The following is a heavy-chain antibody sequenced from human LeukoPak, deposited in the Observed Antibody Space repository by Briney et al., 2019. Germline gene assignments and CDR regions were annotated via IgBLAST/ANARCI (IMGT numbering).Heavy chain of an antibody. CDR2: ISRDGRDK. Sequence: GGSLRLSCVVSGFTFSSYAMHWVRQAPGKGLEWVAVISRDGRDKHHADSVKGRFTISRDNSKNTLYLQMDSLRAEDTAVYFCAKDPRTAAAYYFDYWGQGILVTVSS. J-gene: IGHJ4*02. V-gene: IGHV3-30*18. D-gene: IGHD6-13*01. CDR3: AKDPRTAAAYYFDY. CDR1: GFTFSSYA.